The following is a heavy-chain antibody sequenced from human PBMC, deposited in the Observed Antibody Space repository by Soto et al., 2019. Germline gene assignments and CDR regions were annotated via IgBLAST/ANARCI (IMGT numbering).Heavy chain of an antibody. Sequence: PGRSLRLSCAAAGFTCSSYAMSWVRQASGKGLEWVSAISGSGGSTYYADSVKGRFTISRDNSKNTLYLQMNSLRAEDTAVYYCAYHYGMDVWGQGTTVTVSS. V-gene: IGHV3-23*01. CDR3: AYHYGMDV. CDR2: ISGSGGST. J-gene: IGHJ6*02. CDR1: GFTCSSYA.